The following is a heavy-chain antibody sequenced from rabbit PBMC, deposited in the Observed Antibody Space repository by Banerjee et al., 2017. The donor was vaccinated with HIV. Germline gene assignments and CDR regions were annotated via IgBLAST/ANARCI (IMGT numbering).Heavy chain of an antibody. CDR1: GIDFSSYDY. J-gene: IGHJ4*01. CDR3: ARVFPRHYWTYSYAGYAYDL. D-gene: IGHD6-1*01. Sequence: QEQLKETGGGLVQPGGSLTLSCKASGIDFSSYDYMCWVRQAPGKGLEWIACIYAIDNDSPSSAGGAKGRFTTPKTPSPPVTLQLPSLTAADTAPFFCARVFPRHYWTYSYAGYAYDLWGPGTLVTVS. CDR2: IYAIDNDSP. V-gene: IGHV1S45*01.